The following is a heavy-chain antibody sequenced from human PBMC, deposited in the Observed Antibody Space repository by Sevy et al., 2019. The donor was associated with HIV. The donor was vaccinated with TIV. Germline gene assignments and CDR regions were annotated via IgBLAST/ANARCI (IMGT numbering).Heavy chain of an antibody. Sequence: GGSLRLSCAASGFTFSSYDMSWVRQAPGKGLEWVSGISGSGVSTYYADSVKGRFTISRGNSKNTLYLQLNSLRAEDTAVYYCAKSMGGFDAFDIWGQGTMVTVSS. D-gene: IGHD6-25*01. CDR2: ISGSGVST. CDR1: GFTFSSYD. CDR3: AKSMGGFDAFDI. J-gene: IGHJ3*02. V-gene: IGHV3-23*01.